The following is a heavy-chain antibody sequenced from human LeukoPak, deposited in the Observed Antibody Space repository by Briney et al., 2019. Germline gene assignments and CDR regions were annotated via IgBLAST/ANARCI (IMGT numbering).Heavy chain of an antibody. J-gene: IGHJ4*02. CDR3: ARDSAGAGQIDY. Sequence: ASVKVSCKASGYTFSGYYMYWVRQAPGQGLEWMGIINPSDGSTRYAQKFQGRVTMTRDTSTSTVYMEVSSLRSEDTAVYYCARDSAGAGQIDYWGQGTLVTVSS. V-gene: IGHV1-46*01. CDR1: GYTFSGYY. D-gene: IGHD6-19*01. CDR2: INPSDGST.